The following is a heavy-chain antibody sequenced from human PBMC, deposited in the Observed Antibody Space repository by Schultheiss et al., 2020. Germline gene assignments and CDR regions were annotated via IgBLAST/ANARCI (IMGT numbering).Heavy chain of an antibody. CDR1: GGSISSYY. J-gene: IGHJ4*02. CDR2: IYYSGGT. D-gene: IGHD6-19*01. V-gene: IGHV4-59*01. Sequence: SETLSLTCTVSGGSISSYYWSWIRQPPGKGLEWIGYIYYSGGTNYNPSLKSRVTISVDTSKNQFSLKLSSVTAADTAVYYCARQQRSIAVAGPFDYWGQGTLVTGS. CDR3: ARQQRSIAVAGPFDY.